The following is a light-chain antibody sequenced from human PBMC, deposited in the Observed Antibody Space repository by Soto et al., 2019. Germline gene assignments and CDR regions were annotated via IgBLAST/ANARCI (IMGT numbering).Light chain of an antibody. V-gene: IGLV1-40*01. CDR3: QSYDGSLSGSI. J-gene: IGLJ2*01. Sequence: QSVLTQPPSVSGAPGQRVTISCTGSSSNIGAGYDVHWYQQLPGTAPKLLIYGNSNRPSGVPDRFSGSKSGTSASLPITGLQAEDEADYYCQSYDGSLSGSIFGGGTKLTVL. CDR2: GNS. CDR1: SSNIGAGYD.